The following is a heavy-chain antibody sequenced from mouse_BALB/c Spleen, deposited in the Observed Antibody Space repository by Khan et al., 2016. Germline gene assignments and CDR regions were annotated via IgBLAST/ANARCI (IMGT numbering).Heavy chain of an antibody. CDR1: GFNIKDTY. CDR3: ASTVVADFDY. Sequence: VQLQQSGAELVKPGASVKLSCTASGFNIKDTYMHWVKQRPEQGLEWIGRIDPANGNTKYDPKFQGKATITADTSSNTAYLQLSSLTSEDTAVYYGASTVVADFDYWGQGTTLTVSS. V-gene: IGHV14-3*02. J-gene: IGHJ2*01. D-gene: IGHD1-1*01. CDR2: IDPANGNT.